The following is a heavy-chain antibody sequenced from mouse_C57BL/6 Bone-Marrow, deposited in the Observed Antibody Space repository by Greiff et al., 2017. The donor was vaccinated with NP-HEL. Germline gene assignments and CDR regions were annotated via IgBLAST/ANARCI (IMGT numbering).Heavy chain of an antibody. CDR3: ARRGLSSSPYSSDS. J-gene: IGHJ2*01. CDR2: IYPSDSET. Sequence: VQLQQPGAELVRPGSSVKLSCKASGYTFTSYWMDWVKQRPGQGLEWIGNIYPSDSETHYNQKFKDKATLTVDKSSSTAYMQLSSLTSEDSAVFYCARRGLSSSPYSSDSWGQGTTLTVSP. CDR1: GYTFTSYW. V-gene: IGHV1-61*01. D-gene: IGHD6-2*01.